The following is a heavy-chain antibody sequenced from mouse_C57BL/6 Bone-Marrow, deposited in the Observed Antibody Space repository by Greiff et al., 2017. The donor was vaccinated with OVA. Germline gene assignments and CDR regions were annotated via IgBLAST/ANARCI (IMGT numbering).Heavy chain of an antibody. D-gene: IGHD2-2*01. Sequence: QVQLQQPGAELVKPGASVKLSCKASGYTFTSYWMHWVKQRPGQGLEWIGMIHPNSGSTNYNEKFKSKATLTVDKSSSTAYMQLSSLTSEDSAVYFCARTWLRRYFDVWGTGTTVTVSS. CDR2: IHPNSGST. CDR3: ARTWLRRYFDV. J-gene: IGHJ1*03. V-gene: IGHV1-64*01. CDR1: GYTFTSYW.